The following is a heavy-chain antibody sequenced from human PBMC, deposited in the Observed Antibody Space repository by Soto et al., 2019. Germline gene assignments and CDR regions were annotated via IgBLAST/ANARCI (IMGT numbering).Heavy chain of an antibody. CDR3: ARQVPDYGDYYFDY. J-gene: IGHJ4*02. D-gene: IGHD4-17*01. CDR1: GYTFTSYG. V-gene: IGHV1-18*01. Sequence: QVQLVQSGAEVKKPGASVKVSCKASGYTFTSYGISWVRQAPGQGLEWMGWISAYNGNTNYAQKLQGRVTMTTDTSTSTAYMEMRTLRSYDTAVYYCARQVPDYGDYYFDYWGQGTMVTVSS. CDR2: ISAYNGNT.